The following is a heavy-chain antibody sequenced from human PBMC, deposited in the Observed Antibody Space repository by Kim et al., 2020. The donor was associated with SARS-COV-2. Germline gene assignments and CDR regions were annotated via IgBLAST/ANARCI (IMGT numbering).Heavy chain of an antibody. J-gene: IGHJ4*02. CDR3: AREGTSRDGYNHFDY. CDR1: GGSISSYY. Sequence: SETLSLTCTVSGGSISSYYWSWIRQPPGKGLEWIGYIYYSGSTNYNPSLKSRVTISVDTSKNQFSLKLSSVTAADTAVYYCAREGTSRDGYNHFDYWGQGTLVTVSS. D-gene: IGHD5-12*01. V-gene: IGHV4-59*01. CDR2: IYYSGST.